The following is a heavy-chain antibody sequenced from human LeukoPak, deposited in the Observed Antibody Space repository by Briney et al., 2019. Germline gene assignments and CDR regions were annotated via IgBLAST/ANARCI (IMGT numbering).Heavy chain of an antibody. D-gene: IGHD3-22*01. CDR2: IYATGTT. V-gene: IGHV4-4*07. Sequence: PSETLSLTCSVSTRSMDNSYWNWIRQPAGKGLQWIGRIYATGTTDYNTSLRSRVTMSLDTSVNQFSLRLSSVTAADTAVYFCARDKAVDSDISGYYYNRGLDCWGQGTLVTVSS. CDR1: TRSMDNSY. J-gene: IGHJ4*02. CDR3: ARDKAVDSDISGYYYNRGLDC.